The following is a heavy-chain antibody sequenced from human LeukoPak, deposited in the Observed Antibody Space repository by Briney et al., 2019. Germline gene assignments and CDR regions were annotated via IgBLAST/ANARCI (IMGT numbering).Heavy chain of an antibody. J-gene: IGHJ6*03. CDR3: TKGDDCSGGSCYYYYYMDV. CDR1: GFTFSSYG. CDR2: IRYDGSNK. Sequence: GGSLRLSCAASGFTFSSYGMHWVRQAPGKGLEWVAFIRYDGSNKYYADSVKGRFTISRDISKHTLYLQMSSLRAEDTAIYYCTKGDDCSGGSCYYYYYMDVWGKGTTVTVSS. D-gene: IGHD2-15*01. V-gene: IGHV3-30*02.